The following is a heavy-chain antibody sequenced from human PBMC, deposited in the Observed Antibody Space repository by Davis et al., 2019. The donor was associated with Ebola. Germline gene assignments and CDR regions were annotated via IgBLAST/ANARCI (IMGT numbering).Heavy chain of an antibody. CDR3: VRTTYGAPEY. V-gene: IGHV3-21*01. J-gene: IGHJ4*02. CDR2: ITSNSGRT. CDR1: GFTFSSNS. D-gene: IGHD4-17*01. Sequence: GESLKISCAATGFTFSSNSMNWVRQAPGKGLEWVSSITSNSGRTSYAESVKGRFTISRDNAKSTLYLQMNSLTAEDTAVYYCVRTTYGAPEYWGQGTLVTVSS.